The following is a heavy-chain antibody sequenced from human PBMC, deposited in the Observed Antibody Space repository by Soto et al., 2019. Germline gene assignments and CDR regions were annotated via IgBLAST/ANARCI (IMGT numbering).Heavy chain of an antibody. J-gene: IGHJ4*02. D-gene: IGHD6-19*01. Sequence: VQLWESGGGLVQPGGSLRVSCAASGFTFSNYAMSWVRQAPGKGLEWVSSISHTGNTIYYADSVKGRFTISRDNCKNTLYMPMNSQRIEATAVYYCVKNKGSGWYFEYWGQRTLVTVSS. V-gene: IGHV3-23*01. CDR1: GFTFSNYA. CDR3: VKNKGSGWYFEY. CDR2: ISHTGNTI.